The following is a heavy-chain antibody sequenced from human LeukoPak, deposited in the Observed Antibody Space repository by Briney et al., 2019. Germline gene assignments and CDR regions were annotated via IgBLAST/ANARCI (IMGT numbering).Heavy chain of an antibody. CDR3: AKDFPHSKYYDILTGYYFHYYGMDV. J-gene: IGHJ6*02. Sequence: GGSLRLSCAASGFTFSSYGMHWVRQAPGKGLEWVAVISYDGSNKYYADSVKGRFTISRDNSKNTLYLQMNSLRAEDTAVYYCAKDFPHSKYYDILTGYYFHYYGMDVWGQGTTVTVSS. D-gene: IGHD3-9*01. V-gene: IGHV3-30*18. CDR2: ISYDGSNK. CDR1: GFTFSSYG.